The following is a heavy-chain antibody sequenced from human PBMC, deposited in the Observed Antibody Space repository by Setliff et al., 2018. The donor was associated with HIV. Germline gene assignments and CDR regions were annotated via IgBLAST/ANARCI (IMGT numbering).Heavy chain of an antibody. CDR1: GGSISSHY. Sequence: SETLSLTCTVSGGSISSHYWSWIRQPPGKGLEWIGYIYYSGSTNYNPSLKSRVTMSLDRSKRQFSLKLTSLTAADTAVYYCAGLSDFLDYWGLGNLVTVSS. CDR3: AGLSDFLDY. CDR2: IYYSGST. V-gene: IGHV4-59*11. J-gene: IGHJ4*02. D-gene: IGHD2-21*01.